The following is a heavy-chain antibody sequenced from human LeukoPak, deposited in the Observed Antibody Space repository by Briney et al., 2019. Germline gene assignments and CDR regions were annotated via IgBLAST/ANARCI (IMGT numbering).Heavy chain of an antibody. D-gene: IGHD6-13*01. V-gene: IGHV4-59*01. CDR3: ARETAAAIYY. J-gene: IGHJ4*02. Sequence: SETLSLTCTVSGGSISSYYWSWIRQPPGKGLEWIGYIYYSGSTNYNPSLKSRVTISVDTSKNQFSLKLSSVTAADTAVYYCARETAAAIYYWGQGTLVTVSS. CDR2: IYYSGST. CDR1: GGSISSYY.